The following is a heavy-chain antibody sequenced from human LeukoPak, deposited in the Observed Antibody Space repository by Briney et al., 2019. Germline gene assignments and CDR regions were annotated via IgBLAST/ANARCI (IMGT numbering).Heavy chain of an antibody. CDR2: INPSGGSP. CDR3: ATEYVRTHYFDW. D-gene: IGHD3-16*01. V-gene: IGHV1-46*01. J-gene: IGHJ4*02. Sequence: ASVKVSCKASGYTFTSYYMHWVRQAPGQGLEWMGIINPSGGSPTYAQKFQGRVTMTRDTSTSTVYMDLSSLRSDDTAVYYCATEYVRTHYFDWWGQGTPVTVSS. CDR1: GYTFTSYY.